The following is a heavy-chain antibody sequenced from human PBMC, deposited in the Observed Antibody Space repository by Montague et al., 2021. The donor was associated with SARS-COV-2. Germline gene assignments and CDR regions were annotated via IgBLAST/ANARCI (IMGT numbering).Heavy chain of an antibody. J-gene: IGHJ4*02. V-gene: IGHV3-30-3*01. CDR1: GFTFSSYA. CDR3: VSQLLFSFDY. Sequence: SLRLSCAASGFTFSSYAMHWVRQAPGKRLEWVAVISYDGSNKYYADSVKGRFTISRDNSKNTLYLQMNSLRAEDTAVYYCVSQLLFSFDYWGQGTLVTVSS. CDR2: ISYDGSNK. D-gene: IGHD2-2*01.